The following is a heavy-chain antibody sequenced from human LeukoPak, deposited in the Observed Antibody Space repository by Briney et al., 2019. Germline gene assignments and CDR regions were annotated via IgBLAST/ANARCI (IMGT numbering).Heavy chain of an antibody. CDR2: INHSGST. CDR3: ARGPTIGSRGWDANY. D-gene: IGHD6-19*01. V-gene: IGHV4-34*01. J-gene: IGHJ4*02. Sequence: SETLSLTCAVYGGSFSGYYWSWIRQPPGKGLEWIGEINHSGSTNYNPSLKSRVTISEDTSKNQFSLKLSSVTAADTAVYYCARGPTIGSRGWDANYWGQGTLVTVSS. CDR1: GGSFSGYY.